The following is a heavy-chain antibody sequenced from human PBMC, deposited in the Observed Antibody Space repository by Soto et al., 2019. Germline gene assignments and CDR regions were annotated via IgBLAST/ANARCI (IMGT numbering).Heavy chain of an antibody. CDR1: GGSISSGDDF. CDR2: IYYSGST. D-gene: IGHD1-20*01. V-gene: IGHV4-30-4*01. J-gene: IGHJ6*02. CDR3: ARERAKWKDYYYYGMDV. Sequence: QVQLQESGPGLVKPSQTLSLTCTVSGGSISSGDDFWTWIRQPPGKGLEWIGYIYYSGSTYYNPSLKNRLTTSVDTSKNQFSPKLSSVTDADTAVYYCARERAKWKDYYYYGMDVWGQGTTVTVSS.